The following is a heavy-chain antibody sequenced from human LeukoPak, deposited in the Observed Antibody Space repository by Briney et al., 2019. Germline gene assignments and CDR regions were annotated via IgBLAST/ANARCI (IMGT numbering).Heavy chain of an antibody. J-gene: IGHJ3*02. CDR2: VYYSGNT. CDR3: ARGYTPDTFDI. CDR1: GGSISTYY. Sequence: SETLSLTCTVSGGSISTYYWSWIRQPPGKRLEWIAHVYYSGNTNYSPSLKSRVTISVDTSKNHFSLGLSSVTAADTAVYYCARGYTPDTFDIWGQGTMVSVSS. V-gene: IGHV4-59*01. D-gene: IGHD5-18*01.